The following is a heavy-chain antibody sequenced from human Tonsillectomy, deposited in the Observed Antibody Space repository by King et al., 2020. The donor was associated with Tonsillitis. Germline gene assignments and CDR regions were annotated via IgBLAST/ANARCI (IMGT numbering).Heavy chain of an antibody. CDR1: GYTFTSYY. CDR3: AREYNGDCWFDP. Sequence: HVQLVESGAEVKKPGASVKISCKASGYTFTSYYIHWVRQAPGQGLEYMGVMYPSAGTTSTAQKFQGRVTITSDTSASTVYMELSSLRSEDTAVYYCAREYNGDCWFDPWGQGTLVTVSS. J-gene: IGHJ5*02. CDR2: MYPSAGTT. D-gene: IGHD4-17*01. V-gene: IGHV1-46*01.